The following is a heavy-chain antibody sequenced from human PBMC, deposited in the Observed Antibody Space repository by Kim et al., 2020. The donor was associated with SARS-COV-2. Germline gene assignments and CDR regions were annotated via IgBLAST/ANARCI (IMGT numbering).Heavy chain of an antibody. CDR2: INSDGSST. D-gene: IGHD4-17*01. CDR3: AKPIRVQDYGGNSDAFDI. V-gene: IGHV3-74*01. J-gene: IGHJ3*02. CDR1: GFTFSSYW. Sequence: GGSLRLSCAASGFTFSSYWMHWVRQAPGKGLVWVSRINSDGSSTSYADSVKGRFTISRDNAKNTLYLQMNSLRAEDTAVYYCAKPIRVQDYGGNSDAFDIWGQGTMVTVSS.